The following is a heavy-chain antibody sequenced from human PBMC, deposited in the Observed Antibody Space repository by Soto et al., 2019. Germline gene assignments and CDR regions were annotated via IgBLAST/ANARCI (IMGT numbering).Heavy chain of an antibody. CDR1: GGTFSSYA. D-gene: IGHD1-1*01. J-gene: IGHJ6*02. CDR2: IIPIFGTA. CDR3: AQREQAFGMGV. V-gene: IGHV1-69*06. Sequence: QVQLVQSGAEVKKPGSSVKVYCKSSGGTFSSYAISWVRQAPGQGLEWMGGIIPIFGTANYAQKFQGRVTIPADKSTSPAYMELSSLRSEDTAVYYCAQREQAFGMGVWGQGTTVTVSS.